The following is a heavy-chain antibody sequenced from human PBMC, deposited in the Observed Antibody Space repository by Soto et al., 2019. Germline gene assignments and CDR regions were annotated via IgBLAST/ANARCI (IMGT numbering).Heavy chain of an antibody. CDR3: ERHISNFRYYYFAMDV. J-gene: IGHJ6*04. D-gene: IGHD4-4*01. Sequence: GESRKISCKGSGDTFTDSLSGWVRKLHLKGLEWSGIIYPGDSCNRYSPTFQGHVSITVVKSTSTACLQSNTLKASDTDMYYCERHISNFRYYYFAMDVWGKGTTVSVS. CDR1: GDTFTDSL. CDR2: IYPGDSCN. V-gene: IGHV5-51*01.